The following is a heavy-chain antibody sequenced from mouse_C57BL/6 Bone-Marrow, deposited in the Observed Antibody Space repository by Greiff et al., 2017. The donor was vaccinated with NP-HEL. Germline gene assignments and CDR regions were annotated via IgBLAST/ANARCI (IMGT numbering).Heavy chain of an antibody. Sequence: DVQLQESGPGLVKPSQSLSLTCSVTGYSITSGYYWNWIRQFPGNKLEWMGYISYDGSNNYNPSLKNRISITRDTSKNQFFLKLNSVTTEDTATYYCARYDYAVAYWGQGTLVTVSA. CDR2: ISYDGSN. V-gene: IGHV3-6*01. J-gene: IGHJ3*01. CDR1: GYSITSGYY. D-gene: IGHD2-4*01. CDR3: ARYDYAVAY.